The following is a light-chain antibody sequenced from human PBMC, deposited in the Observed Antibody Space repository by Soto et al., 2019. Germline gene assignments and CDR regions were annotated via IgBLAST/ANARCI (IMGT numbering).Light chain of an antibody. V-gene: IGLV2-8*01. CDR2: EVS. J-gene: IGLJ2*01. CDR3: CSYADSSSFRVL. Sequence: QSALTQPPSAAGSPGQSVTISCTGTSTDVGGYNYVSWYQQYPGKAPKLMIYEVSKRPSGVPDRFSGSKSANTASLIISGLQAADEAEYYCCCCSYADSSSFRVLFGGGTQLTVL. CDR1: STDVGGYNY.